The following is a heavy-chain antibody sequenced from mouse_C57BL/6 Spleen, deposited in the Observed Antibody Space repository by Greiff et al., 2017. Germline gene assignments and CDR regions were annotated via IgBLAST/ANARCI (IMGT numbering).Heavy chain of an antibody. CDR2: ISSGGSYT. Sequence: VQLKQSGGDLVKPGGSLKLSCAASGFTFSSYGMSWVRQTPDKRLEWVATISSGGSYTYYPDSVKGRFTLSRDNAKNTLYLQMSSLKSEDTAMYYCARHETTEGYAMDYWGQGTSVTVSS. J-gene: IGHJ4*01. CDR3: ARHETTEGYAMDY. V-gene: IGHV5-6*01. CDR1: GFTFSSYG. D-gene: IGHD1-1*01.